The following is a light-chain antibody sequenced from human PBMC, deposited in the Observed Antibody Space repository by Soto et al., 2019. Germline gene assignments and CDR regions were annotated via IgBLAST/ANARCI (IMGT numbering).Light chain of an antibody. J-gene: IGLJ1*01. V-gene: IGLV2-14*01. CDR3: SSYTGSSTLLYV. CDR2: EVT. CDR1: SSDIGRFNY. Sequence: QSVLTQPASVSGSPGQSRTISCTGTSSDIGRFNYVSWYQQHPGKAPKLIIYEVTNRPSGVSNRFSGYKSGNTASLTISGLESEDEADYYCSSYTGSSTLLYVFGTGSKVTVL.